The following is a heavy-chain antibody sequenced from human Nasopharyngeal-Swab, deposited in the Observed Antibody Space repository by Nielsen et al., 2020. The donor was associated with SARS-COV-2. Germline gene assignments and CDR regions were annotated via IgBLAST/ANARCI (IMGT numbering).Heavy chain of an antibody. CDR1: GFTFSNAW. D-gene: IGHD5-12*01. CDR3: TTDSSGYGNY. Sequence: GESLKISCAASGFTFSNAWMSWVRQAPGKGLEWVGRIKRKSDGGTTDYAAPVKGRFTISRDDSKNTLYLQMNGLKTEDTAVYYCTTDSSGYGNYWGQGTLVTVSS. CDR2: IKRKSDGGTT. V-gene: IGHV3-15*01. J-gene: IGHJ4*02.